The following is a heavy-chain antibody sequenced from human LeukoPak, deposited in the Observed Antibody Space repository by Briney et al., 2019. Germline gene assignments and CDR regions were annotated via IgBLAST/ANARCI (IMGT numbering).Heavy chain of an antibody. D-gene: IGHD4-4*01. CDR2: ISSSSSYI. J-gene: IGHJ4*02. CDR1: GFTFSSYS. CDR3: AKSGGNNNFPFDY. V-gene: IGHV3-21*04. Sequence: GGSLRLSCAASGFTFSSYSMNWVRQAPGKGLEWVSSISSSSSYIYYADSVKGRFTISRDNAKNSLYLQMNSLRAEDTAVYYCAKSGGNNNFPFDYWGQGTLVTVSS.